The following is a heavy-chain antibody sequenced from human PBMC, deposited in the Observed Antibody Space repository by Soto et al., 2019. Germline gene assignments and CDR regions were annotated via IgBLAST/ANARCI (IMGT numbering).Heavy chain of an antibody. CDR3: AKAYSSGWYRNYYYYYYMDV. V-gene: IGHV3-23*01. D-gene: IGHD6-19*01. CDR2: ISGSGGST. J-gene: IGHJ6*03. CDR1: GFTFSSYA. Sequence: GGSLRLSCAASGFTFSSYAMSWVRQAPGKGLEWVSAISGSGGSTYYADSVKGRFTISRDNSKNTLYLQMNSLRAEDTAVYYCAKAYSSGWYRNYYYYYYMDVWGKGTTVTVSS.